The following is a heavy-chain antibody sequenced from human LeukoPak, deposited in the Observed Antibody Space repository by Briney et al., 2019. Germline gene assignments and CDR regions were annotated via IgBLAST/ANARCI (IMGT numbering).Heavy chain of an antibody. D-gene: IGHD3-10*01. Sequence: PGGSLRLSCAASGFTFSSYAMHWVRQAPGMGLEWVAVISYDGSNKYYADSVKGRFTISRDNSKNTLYLQMNSLRAEDTAVYYCARDPVPPGSLDYWGQGTLVTVSS. J-gene: IGHJ4*02. CDR1: GFTFSSYA. V-gene: IGHV3-30-3*01. CDR3: ARDPVPPGSLDY. CDR2: ISYDGSNK.